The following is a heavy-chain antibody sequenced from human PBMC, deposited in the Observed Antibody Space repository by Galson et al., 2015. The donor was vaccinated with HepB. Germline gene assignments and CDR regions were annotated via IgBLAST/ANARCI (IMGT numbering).Heavy chain of an antibody. D-gene: IGHD6-13*01. CDR2: INAGNGNT. CDR3: ARTGIAAVGAFDY. Sequence: SVKVSCKASGYTFTSYAMHWVRQAPGQRLEWMGWINAGNGNTKYSQKFQGRVTITRDTSASTAYMELSSLRSEDTAVYYCARTGIAAVGAFDYWGQGTLVTVSS. J-gene: IGHJ4*02. CDR1: GYTFTSYA. V-gene: IGHV1-3*01.